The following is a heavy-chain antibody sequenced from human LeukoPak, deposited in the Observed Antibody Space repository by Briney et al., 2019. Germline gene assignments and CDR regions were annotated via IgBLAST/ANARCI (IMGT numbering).Heavy chain of an antibody. CDR1: GFTFSDYY. V-gene: IGHV3-11*01. CDR2: ISSRAEST. J-gene: IGHJ4*02. Sequence: PGGSLRLSCAASGFTFSDYYMSWIHQAPVGGQEWRSYISSRAESTHFADPVRGRFSVSRDNTNHTLYVQMNSLRAEDTAVYFCARGRDGYKYWGQGTLVTVSS. D-gene: IGHD5-24*01. CDR3: ARGRDGYKY.